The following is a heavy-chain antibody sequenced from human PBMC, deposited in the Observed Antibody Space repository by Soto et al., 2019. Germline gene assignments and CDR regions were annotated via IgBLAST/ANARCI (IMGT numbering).Heavy chain of an antibody. D-gene: IGHD1-1*01. Sequence: SETLSLTCTVSGGSISSSTYYWGWIRQPPGKKLEWIGYIYYSGTTYYNPSLNSRVTISVDTSKNQFSLKLSSVTAADTAVYYCARRYGYSFDYWGQGTLVTVSS. CDR2: IYYSGTT. CDR3: ARRYGYSFDY. V-gene: IGHV4-39*07. J-gene: IGHJ4*02. CDR1: GGSISSSTYY.